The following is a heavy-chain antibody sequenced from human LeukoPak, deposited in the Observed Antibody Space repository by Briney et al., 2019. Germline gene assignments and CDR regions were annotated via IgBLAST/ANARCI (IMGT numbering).Heavy chain of an antibody. CDR3: ARGRVSSSTWYSTYYYYFYMDV. D-gene: IGHD4-11*01. CDR1: GDSISSGSYY. CDR2: IYTSEST. Sequence: PSETLSLTCTVSGDSISSGSYYWSWIRQPAGKGLEWIGRIYTSESTNYNPSLKSRVTISADTSKNQFSLKLSSVTAADTAVYFCARGRVSSSTWYSTYYYYFYMDVWGKGTTVTVSS. J-gene: IGHJ6*03. V-gene: IGHV4-61*02.